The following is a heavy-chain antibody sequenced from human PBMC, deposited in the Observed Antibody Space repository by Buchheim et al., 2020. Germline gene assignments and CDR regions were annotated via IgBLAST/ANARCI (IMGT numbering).Heavy chain of an antibody. V-gene: IGHV4-30-4*01. CDR2: IYYSGST. CDR3: ARGFRGYCSGTSCYYFDY. J-gene: IGHJ4*02. D-gene: IGHD2-15*01. CDR1: GGSISSGDYY. Sequence: QVQLQESGPGLVKPSQTLSLTCTVSGGSISSGDYYWSWIRQPPGKGLEWIGYIYYSGSTYYNPSLKSRVTISVDPSKNQFSLKLSSVTAADTAVYYCARGFRGYCSGTSCYYFDYWGQGTL.